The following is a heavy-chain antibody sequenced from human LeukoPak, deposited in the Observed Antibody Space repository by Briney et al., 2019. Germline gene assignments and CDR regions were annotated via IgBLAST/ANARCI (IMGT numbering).Heavy chain of an antibody. J-gene: IGHJ6*04. D-gene: IGHD3-10*01. Sequence: SETLSLTCTVSGGSMSSGDYYWSWIRQPPGKGLEWIGYIYYSGSTYYNPSLKSRVTISVDTSKNQFSLKLSSVTAADTAVYYRARVTITMVRGVPSPRNYYYYGMDVWGKGTTVTVSS. CDR2: IYYSGST. CDR3: ARVTITMVRGVPSPRNYYYYGMDV. V-gene: IGHV4-30-4*01. CDR1: GGSMSSGDYY.